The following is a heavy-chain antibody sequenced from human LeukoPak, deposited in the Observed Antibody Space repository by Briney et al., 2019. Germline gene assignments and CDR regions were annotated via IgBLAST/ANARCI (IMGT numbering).Heavy chain of an antibody. V-gene: IGHV1-69*13. CDR1: GGTFSSYA. D-gene: IGHD1-26*01. CDR2: IIPIFGTA. CDR3: ARDRLVGATTLLDY. Sequence: GASVKVSCKASGGTFSSYAISWVRQAPGQGLEWMGGIIPIFGTANYAQKFQGRVTITADESTSTAYMELSSLRSEDTAVYYCARDRLVGATTLLDYWGQGTLVTVSS. J-gene: IGHJ4*02.